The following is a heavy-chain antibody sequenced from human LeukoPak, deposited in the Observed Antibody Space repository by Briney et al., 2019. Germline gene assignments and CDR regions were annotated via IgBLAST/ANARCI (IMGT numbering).Heavy chain of an antibody. Sequence: ASVKVSCKASEYTFTGYYMHWVRQAPGQGLEWMGWINPNSGGTNYAQKFQGRVTMTRDTSISTAYMELSRLRSDDTAVYYCARTIAVAGVVDYWGQGTLVTVSS. J-gene: IGHJ4*02. CDR3: ARTIAVAGVVDY. CDR2: INPNSGGT. D-gene: IGHD6-19*01. V-gene: IGHV1-2*02. CDR1: EYTFTGYY.